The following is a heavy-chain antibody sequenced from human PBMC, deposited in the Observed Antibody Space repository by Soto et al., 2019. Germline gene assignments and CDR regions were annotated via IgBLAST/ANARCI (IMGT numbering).Heavy chain of an antibody. V-gene: IGHV3-23*01. CDR3: AKDRAIRFLEWLSILFDY. J-gene: IGHJ4*02. CDR2: ISGSGGST. Sequence: PGGSLRLSCAASGFTFSSYAMSWVRQAPGKGLEWVSAISGSGGSTYYADSVKGRFTISRDNSKNTLYPQMNSLRAEDTAVYYCAKDRAIRFLEWLSILFDYWGQGTLVTVSS. D-gene: IGHD3-3*01. CDR1: GFTFSSYA.